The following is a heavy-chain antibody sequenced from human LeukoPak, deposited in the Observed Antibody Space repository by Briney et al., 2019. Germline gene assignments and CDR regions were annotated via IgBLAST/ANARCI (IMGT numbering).Heavy chain of an antibody. CDR1: RYTFTSYD. Sequence: EASVKVSCKASRYTFTSYDIYWVRQATGQGPEWMGWMNPNSGNTGYTQKFQGRVTMTRNTSISTAYMELSSLRSEDTAVYYCARATSVITYSLLGYWGQGTLVTVSS. V-gene: IGHV1-8*01. CDR2: MNPNSGNT. CDR3: ARATSVITYSLLGY. J-gene: IGHJ4*02. D-gene: IGHD4-17*01.